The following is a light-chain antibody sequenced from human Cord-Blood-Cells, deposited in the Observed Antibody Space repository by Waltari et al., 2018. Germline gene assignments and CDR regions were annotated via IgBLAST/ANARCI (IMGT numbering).Light chain of an antibody. CDR3: AAWDDSLNGVV. CDR1: SSNIGSNT. Sequence: QSVLTQPPSASGTPGQRVTTSCSGSSSNIGSNTVNWYQQLQGTAPKLLIYSNNQRPSGVPDRFSGSKSGTSASLAISGLQSEDEADYYCAAWDDSLNGVVFGGGTKLTVL. J-gene: IGLJ2*01. CDR2: SNN. V-gene: IGLV1-44*01.